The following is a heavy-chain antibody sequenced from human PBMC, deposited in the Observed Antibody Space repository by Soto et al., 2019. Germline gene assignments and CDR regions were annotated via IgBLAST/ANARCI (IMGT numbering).Heavy chain of an antibody. CDR1: GFTFSSYW. D-gene: IGHD2-15*01. J-gene: IGHJ4*02. CDR3: ARVVGYCSGGSCYSKTHFDY. Sequence: PGGSLRLSCAASGFTFSSYWMHWVRQAPGKGLVWVSRINSDGSSTSYADSVKGRFTISRDNAKNTLYLQMNSLRAEDTAVYYCARVVGYCSGGSCYSKTHFDYWGQGTLVTVSS. V-gene: IGHV3-74*01. CDR2: INSDGSST.